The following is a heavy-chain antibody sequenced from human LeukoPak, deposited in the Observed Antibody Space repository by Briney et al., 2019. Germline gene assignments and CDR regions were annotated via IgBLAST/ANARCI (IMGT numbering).Heavy chain of an antibody. CDR1: GYTFTGYY. J-gene: IGHJ5*02. CDR2: INPNSGGT. CDR3: ARGEAAAGFYWFDP. D-gene: IGHD6-13*01. V-gene: IGHV1-2*02. Sequence: ASVKVFCRASGYTFTGYYMHWVRQAPGQGLEWMGWINPNSGGTNYAQKFQGRVTMTRDTSISTAYMELSRLRSDDTAVYYCARGEAAAGFYWFDPWGQGTLVTVSS.